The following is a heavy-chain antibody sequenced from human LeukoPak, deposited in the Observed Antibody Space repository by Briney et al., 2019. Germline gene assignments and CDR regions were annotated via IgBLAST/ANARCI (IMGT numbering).Heavy chain of an antibody. V-gene: IGHV5-51*01. CDR1: GYGFIDYG. CDR3: VRHGLKGCSGGRCFTSFYYYGPDV. Sequence: GESLEISCKGSGYGFIDYGMGWVRQMPGKGLEWMGIIFPGDAEIKYSPSFQGQVTISADNPISTAYLQWSSLKASDTAMYYCVRHGLKGCSGGRCFTSFYYYGPDVWGQGSTVTVSS. J-gene: IGHJ6*02. CDR2: IFPGDAEI. D-gene: IGHD2-15*01.